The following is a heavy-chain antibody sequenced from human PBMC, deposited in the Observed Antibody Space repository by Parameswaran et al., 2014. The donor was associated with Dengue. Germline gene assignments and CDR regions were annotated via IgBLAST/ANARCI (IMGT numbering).Heavy chain of an antibody. CDR2: IYPGDSDT. CDR3: ARGPNDIVVVPAGYYYYYGMDV. Sequence: VRQAPGKGLEWMGIIYPGDSDTRYSPSFQGQVTISADKSISTAYLQWSSLKASDTAMYYCARGPNDIVVVPAGYYYYYGMDVWGQGTTVTVSS. V-gene: IGHV5-51*01. D-gene: IGHD2-2*01. J-gene: IGHJ6*02.